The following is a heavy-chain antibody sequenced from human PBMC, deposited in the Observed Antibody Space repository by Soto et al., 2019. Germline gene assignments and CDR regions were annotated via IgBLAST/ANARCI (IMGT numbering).Heavy chain of an antibody. D-gene: IGHD1-1*01. Sequence: XETLSLTCTVSGASISGFYWSWIRKSAGKGLEWIGRIYATGTTDYNPSLKSRVMMSVDTSKKQFSLKLRSVTAADTAVYYCVRDGTKTLRDWFDPWGQGISVTVSS. CDR3: VRDGTKTLRDWFDP. J-gene: IGHJ5*02. CDR1: GASISGFY. CDR2: IYATGTT. V-gene: IGHV4-4*07.